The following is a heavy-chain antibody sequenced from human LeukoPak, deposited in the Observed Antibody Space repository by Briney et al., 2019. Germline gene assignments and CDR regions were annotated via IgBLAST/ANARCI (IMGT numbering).Heavy chain of an antibody. CDR3: AKGSGLTGTFFDY. J-gene: IGHJ4*02. CDR2: ISGSGGST. Sequence: GGSLRLSCAASGFTFSIYAMSRVRQAPGGGLEWVSHISGSGGSTYYADSVKGRFTISRDNSKNTLYLQMNSLRAEDTAVYYCAKGSGLTGTFFDYWGQGTLVTVSS. D-gene: IGHD7-27*01. V-gene: IGHV3-23*01. CDR1: GFTFSIYA.